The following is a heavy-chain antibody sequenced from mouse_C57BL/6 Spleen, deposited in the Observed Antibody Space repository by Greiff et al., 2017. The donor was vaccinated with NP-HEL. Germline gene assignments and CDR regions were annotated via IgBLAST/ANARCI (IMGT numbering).Heavy chain of an antibody. V-gene: IGHV1-82*01. D-gene: IGHD2-3*01. J-gene: IGHJ3*01. CDR1: GYAFSSSW. CDR2: IYPGDGDT. Sequence: QVQLQQSGPELVKPGASVKISCKASGYAFSSSWMNWVKQRPGKGLEWIGRIYPGDGDTNYNGKFKGKATLTADKSSSTAYMQLSSLTSEDSAVYFCARTRGYDGSAWFAYWGQGTLVTVSA. CDR3: ARTRGYDGSAWFAY.